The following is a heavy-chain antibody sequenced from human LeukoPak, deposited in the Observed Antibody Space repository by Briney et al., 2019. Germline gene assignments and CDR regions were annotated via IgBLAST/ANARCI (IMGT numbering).Heavy chain of an antibody. CDR1: GYTFTSYD. J-gene: IGHJ4*02. CDR2: ISAYNGNT. V-gene: IGHV1-18*01. CDR3: ARVPIPPYSSSWYQPFDY. D-gene: IGHD6-13*01. Sequence: ASVNVSCKASGYTFTSYDISWVRQAPGQGLEWMGWISAYNGNTNYAQKLQGRVTMTTDTSTSTAYMELRSLRSDDSAVYFCARVPIPPYSSSWYQPFDYWGQGTLVTVSS.